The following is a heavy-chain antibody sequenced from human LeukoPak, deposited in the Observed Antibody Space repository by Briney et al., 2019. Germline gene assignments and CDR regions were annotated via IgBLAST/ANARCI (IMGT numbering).Heavy chain of an antibody. D-gene: IGHD3-10*01. CDR1: GLTFNNYW. CDR2: IKQDGSEK. J-gene: IGHJ4*02. Sequence: GGSLRLSCAASGLTFNNYWMNWVRQAPGKGLEWVANIKQDGSEKKYVDSVKGRFTISRDNAKKSLYLQMNSLRAEDTAVYYCAKGGSITMVRGALNYFDYWGQGTLVTVSS. CDR3: AKGGSITMVRGALNYFDY. V-gene: IGHV3-7*01.